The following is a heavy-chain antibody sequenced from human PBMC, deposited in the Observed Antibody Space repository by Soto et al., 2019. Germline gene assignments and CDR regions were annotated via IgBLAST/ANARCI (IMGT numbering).Heavy chain of an antibody. Sequence: GGSLRLSCAASGFTFSSYSMNWVRQAPGKGLEWVSSISSSSSYIYYADSVKGRFTISRDNAKNSLYLQMNSLRAEDTAVYYCAREGYDFWSGYYTGHYFDYWGQGTLVTVS. CDR1: GFTFSSYS. V-gene: IGHV3-21*01. J-gene: IGHJ4*02. CDR2: ISSSSSYI. CDR3: AREGYDFWSGYYTGHYFDY. D-gene: IGHD3-3*01.